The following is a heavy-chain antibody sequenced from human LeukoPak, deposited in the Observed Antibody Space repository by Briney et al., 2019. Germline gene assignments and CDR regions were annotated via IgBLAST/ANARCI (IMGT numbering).Heavy chain of an antibody. CDR1: GFTFSDYY. Sequence: GGSLRPSCAASGFTFSDYYMSWIRQAPGKGLEWVSYISSSSSYTNYADSVKGRFTISRDNAKNSLYLQMNSLRAEDTAVYYCARAPHYSNYGPYYYGMDVWGQGTTVTVSS. J-gene: IGHJ6*02. CDR3: ARAPHYSNYGPYYYGMDV. V-gene: IGHV3-11*06. CDR2: ISSSSSYT. D-gene: IGHD4-11*01.